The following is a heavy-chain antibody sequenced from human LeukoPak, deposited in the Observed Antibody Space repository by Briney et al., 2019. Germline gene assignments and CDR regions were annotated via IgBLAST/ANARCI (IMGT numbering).Heavy chain of an antibody. CDR2: ISSSSSYI. D-gene: IGHD3-22*01. CDR3: ARAPSYYYDSSGYYYN. CDR1: GFTFSSYS. J-gene: IGHJ4*02. V-gene: IGHV3-21*01. Sequence: GGSLRLSCAASGFTFSSYSMNWVRQAPGKGQERVSSISSSSSYIYYADSVKGRFTISRDNAKNSLYLQMNSLRAEDTAVYYCARAPSYYYDSSGYYYNWGQGTLVTVSS.